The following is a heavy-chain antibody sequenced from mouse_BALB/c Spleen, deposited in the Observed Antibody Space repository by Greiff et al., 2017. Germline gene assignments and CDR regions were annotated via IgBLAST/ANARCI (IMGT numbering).Heavy chain of an antibody. Sequence: EVQRVESGGGLVKPGGSLKLSCAASGFAFSSYDMSWVRQTPEKRLEWVAYISSGGGSTYYPDTVKGRFTISRDNAKNTLYLQMSSLKSEDTAMYYCARHPINYPFAYWGQGTLVTVSA. V-gene: IGHV5-12-1*01. CDR3: ARHPINYPFAY. CDR2: ISSGGGST. D-gene: IGHD2-1*01. CDR1: GFAFSSYD. J-gene: IGHJ3*01.